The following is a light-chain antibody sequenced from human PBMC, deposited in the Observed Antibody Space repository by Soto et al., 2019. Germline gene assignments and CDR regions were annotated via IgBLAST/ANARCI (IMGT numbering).Light chain of an antibody. J-gene: IGLJ1*01. CDR3: CSFAYFTCV. CDR1: SSDIGSYDL. CDR2: EVT. Sequence: SVLTQPPSVSGSPGQSITISCTGTSSDIGSYDLVSWYQQHPGTAPNLIIYEVTKLPSGVSTRFSSSKSGITTSLTISGLQAVDDADYYSCSFAYFTCVFGTGTNGTV. V-gene: IGLV2-23*02.